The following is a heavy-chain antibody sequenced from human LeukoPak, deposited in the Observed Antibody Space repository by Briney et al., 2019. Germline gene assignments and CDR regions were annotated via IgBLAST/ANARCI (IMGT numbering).Heavy chain of an antibody. CDR2: ISGSGGST. Sequence: GGTLTLSCAASGFTFSSYGMSWVRQAPGKGLEWVSAISGSGGSTYYADSVKGRFTISRDNSRNTLYLQMNSLRAEDTAVYYCAKVGDCSSTSCYLNWFDPRGQGTLVTVSS. J-gene: IGHJ5*02. D-gene: IGHD2-2*01. CDR1: GFTFSSYG. CDR3: AKVGDCSSTSCYLNWFDP. V-gene: IGHV3-23*01.